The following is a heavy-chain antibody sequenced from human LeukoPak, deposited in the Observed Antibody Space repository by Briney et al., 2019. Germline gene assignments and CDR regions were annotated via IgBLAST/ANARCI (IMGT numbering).Heavy chain of an antibody. D-gene: IGHD3-22*01. CDR1: GFTFSSYS. CDR2: ISSSSSYI. CDR3: ARDPRGYYDSSGYYYDY. V-gene: IGHV3-21*01. J-gene: IGHJ4*02. Sequence: GGSLRLSCAASGFTFSSYSMNWVRQAPGKGLEWVSSISSSSSYIYYADSVKGRFTISRDNAKNSLYLQMNSLRAEDTAVYYCARDPRGYYDSSGYYYDYWGQGTLVTVSS.